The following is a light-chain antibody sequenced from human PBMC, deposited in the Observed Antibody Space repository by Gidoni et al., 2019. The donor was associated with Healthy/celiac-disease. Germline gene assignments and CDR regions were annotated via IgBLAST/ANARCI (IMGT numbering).Light chain of an antibody. CDR2: GAS. J-gene: IGKJ4*01. V-gene: IGKV3-20*01. CDR1: QSGSSSD. CDR3: QQYGSSPLT. Sequence: EIVSLQSQGNLSLCPGERATLSCRASQSGSSSDLAGYQRSPGQAPRLHIYGASGRTTGIADGFSGSGSGTDFTLTISRLEPEDFAVYYCQQYGSSPLTYGGGTKVEIK.